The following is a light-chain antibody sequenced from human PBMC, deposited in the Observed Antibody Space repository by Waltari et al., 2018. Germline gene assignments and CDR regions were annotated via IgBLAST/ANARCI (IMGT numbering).Light chain of an antibody. V-gene: IGLV2-14*01. CDR2: EVS. J-gene: IGLJ2*01. CDR1: SSDGGGYNY. Sequence: QSALTQPASVSGSPGQSITISCTGTSSDGGGYNYVSWYQQHPGKAPKLMIYEVSNRPSGVSTRFSGSKSGNTASLTISGLQAEDEADYYCSSYTSSSTPVVFGGGTKLTVL. CDR3: SSYTSSSTPVV.